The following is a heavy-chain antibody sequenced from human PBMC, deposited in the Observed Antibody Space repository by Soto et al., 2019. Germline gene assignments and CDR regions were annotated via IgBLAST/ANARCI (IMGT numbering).Heavy chain of an antibody. CDR3: ARVSNWNYGRCFDY. CDR2: IYYSGST. CDR1: GGSISSGGYY. D-gene: IGHD1-7*01. V-gene: IGHV4-31*03. Sequence: PSETLSLTCTVSGGSISSGGYYWSWIRQHPGKCLEWIGYIYYSGSTYYNPSLKSRVTISVDTSKNQFSLKLSSVTAADTAVYYCARVSNWNYGRCFDYWGQGTLVTVS. J-gene: IGHJ4*02.